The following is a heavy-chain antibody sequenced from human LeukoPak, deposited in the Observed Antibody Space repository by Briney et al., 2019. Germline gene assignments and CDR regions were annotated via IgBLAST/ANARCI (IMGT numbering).Heavy chain of an antibody. CDR2: ISGSDGST. D-gene: IGHD3-22*01. CDR3: AKGATWDSSGYYAVPFDY. J-gene: IGHJ4*02. CDR1: GYSISSAYY. V-gene: IGHV3-23*01. Sequence: ETLSLTCTVSGYSISSAYYWGWIRQSPGKGLEWVSAISGSDGSTYYADSVKGRFTISRDNSKNTLYLQMNSLRAEDTAVYYCAKGATWDSSGYYAVPFDYWGQGTLVTVSS.